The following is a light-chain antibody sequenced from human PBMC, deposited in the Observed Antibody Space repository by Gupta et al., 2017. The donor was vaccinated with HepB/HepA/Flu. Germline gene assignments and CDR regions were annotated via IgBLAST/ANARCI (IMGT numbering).Light chain of an antibody. Sequence: EILMTQSPATLSVSPGERATLSCRASQSVSSNLAWYQQKPGQAPRLLIYGASTRATGFPARFSGSGSGTEFTLTISSLQSEDFAVYFCQHYNSWRGNFGQGTKLEIK. J-gene: IGKJ2*02. CDR3: QHYNSWRGN. CDR2: GAS. V-gene: IGKV3-15*01. CDR1: QSVSSN.